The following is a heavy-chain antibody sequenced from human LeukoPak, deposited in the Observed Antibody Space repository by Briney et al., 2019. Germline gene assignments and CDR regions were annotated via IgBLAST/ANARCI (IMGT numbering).Heavy chain of an antibody. CDR3: ARRSSGYDYYYYYGMDV. V-gene: IGHV1-18*04. CDR2: ISAYNGNT. CDR1: GYTFTSYG. J-gene: IGHJ6*04. D-gene: IGHD5-12*01. Sequence: GASVKVSCKASGYTFTSYGISWVRQAPGQGLEWMGWISAYNGNTNYAQKLQGRVTMTTDTSTSTAYMELSSLRSDDTAVYYCARRSSGYDYYYYYGMDVWGKGTTVTVSS.